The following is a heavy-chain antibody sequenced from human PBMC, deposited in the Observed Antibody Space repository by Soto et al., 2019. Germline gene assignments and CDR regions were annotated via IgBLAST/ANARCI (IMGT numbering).Heavy chain of an antibody. CDR3: ARVPDGVEADQITPFQH. J-gene: IGHJ1*01. Sequence: PGGSLRLSCEASGFTLSDYAINWVRQAPGKGLEWVSSISSSGSFIYYADSLQGRLTISRDSAKNLVYLQINSLSAEDTALYFCARVPDGVEADQITPFQHWGQGTQVTVSS. V-gene: IGHV3-21*06. CDR2: ISSSGSFI. D-gene: IGHD2-15*01. CDR1: GFTLSDYA.